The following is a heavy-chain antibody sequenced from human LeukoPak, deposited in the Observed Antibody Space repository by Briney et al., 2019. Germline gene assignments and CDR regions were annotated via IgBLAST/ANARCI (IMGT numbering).Heavy chain of an antibody. J-gene: IGHJ4*02. CDR2: MNPNSGNT. D-gene: IGHD3-22*01. CDR3: ARVLSSGYYLGY. V-gene: IGHV1-8*01. CDR1: GYSLTESS. Sequence: ASVKVSCKVSGYSLTESSMYWVRQAPGKGLGWMGWMNPNSGNTGYAQKFQGRVTMTRNTSISTAYMELSSLRSEDTAVYYCARVLSSGYYLGYWGQGTLVTVSS.